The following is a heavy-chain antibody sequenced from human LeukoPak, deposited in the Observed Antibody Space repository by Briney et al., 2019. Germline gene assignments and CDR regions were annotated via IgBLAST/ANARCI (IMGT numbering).Heavy chain of an antibody. Sequence: PGGSLRLSCAASGFALSSYAMSWVRQAPGKGLEWVSAISGSGGSTYYADSVKGRFTISRDNSKNTLYLQMNSLRAEDTAVYYCAKGVVVPAASDYWGQGTLVTVSS. D-gene: IGHD2-2*01. CDR1: GFALSSYA. CDR3: AKGVVVPAASDY. V-gene: IGHV3-23*01. CDR2: ISGSGGST. J-gene: IGHJ4*02.